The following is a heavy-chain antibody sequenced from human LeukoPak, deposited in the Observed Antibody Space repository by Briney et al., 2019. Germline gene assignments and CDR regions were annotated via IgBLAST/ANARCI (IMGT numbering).Heavy chain of an antibody. V-gene: IGHV4-34*01. J-gene: IGHJ5*02. CDR3: ARGPLRSGYYRPNWFDP. Sequence: SSEALSLTCAVYGGSFSGYYWSWIRQPPGKGLEWIGEVNHSGSTNYNPSLKSRVTISVDTSKNQFSLKLSSVTAADTAVYYCARGPLRSGYYRPNWFDPWGQGTLVTVSS. D-gene: IGHD3-3*01. CDR1: GGSFSGYY. CDR2: VNHSGST.